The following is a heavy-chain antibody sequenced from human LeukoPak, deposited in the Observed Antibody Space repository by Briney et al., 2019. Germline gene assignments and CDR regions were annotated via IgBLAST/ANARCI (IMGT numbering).Heavy chain of an antibody. D-gene: IGHD1-14*01. CDR2: ISYSGST. V-gene: IGHV4-59*01. J-gene: IGHJ4*02. CDR3: ARTRGNRLLFDY. CDR1: GASIYNYY. Sequence: SETLSLTCTVSGASIYNYYWTWIRQPPGKGLEWIAYISYSGSTHYNPSLKSRITISVDTSKSQFSLKLSSVTAADTAVYYCARTRGNRLLFDYWGQGTLVTVSS.